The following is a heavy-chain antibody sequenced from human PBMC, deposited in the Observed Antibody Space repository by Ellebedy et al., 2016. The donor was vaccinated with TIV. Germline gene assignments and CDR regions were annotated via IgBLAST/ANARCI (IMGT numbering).Heavy chain of an antibody. CDR3: AKGPHLDYDYVWGSYPGAFDI. J-gene: IGHJ3*02. CDR1: GFTFSSYA. V-gene: IGHV3-23*01. D-gene: IGHD3-16*02. Sequence: PGGSLRLSCAASGFTFSSYAMSWVRQAPGKGLEWVSAISGSGGSTYYADSVKGRFTISRDNSKNTLYLQMNSLRAEDTAVYYCAKGPHLDYDYVWGSYPGAFDIWGQGTMVTVSS. CDR2: ISGSGGST.